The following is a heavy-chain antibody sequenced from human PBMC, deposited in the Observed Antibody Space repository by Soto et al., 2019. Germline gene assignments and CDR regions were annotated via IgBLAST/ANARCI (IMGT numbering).Heavy chain of an antibody. D-gene: IGHD5-18*01. V-gene: IGHV3-30*18. CDR1: GFTFSSYG. CDR3: AKDVYSYGLDY. CDR2: ISYDGSNK. Sequence: QVQLVKSGGGVVQPGRSLRLSCAASGFTFSSYGMHWVRQAPGKGLEWVAVISYDGSNKYYADSVKGRFTISRDNSKNTLYLQMNSLRAEDTAVYYCAKDVYSYGLDYWGQGTLVTVSS. J-gene: IGHJ4*02.